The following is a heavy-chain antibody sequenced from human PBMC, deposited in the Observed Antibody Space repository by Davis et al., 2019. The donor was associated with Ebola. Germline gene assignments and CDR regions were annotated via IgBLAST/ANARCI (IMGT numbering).Heavy chain of an antibody. V-gene: IGHV3-7*01. J-gene: IGHJ4*02. CDR3: AASVWPHTLAH. Sequence: PGGSLRLSCAASGFTFSIHWMHWVRQAPGKGLEWVANLNQDGSDKYSVDSVKGRFTISRDNTRKALYVQMNSLGADDTALYYCAASVWPHTLAHWGQGTPVTVSS. D-gene: IGHD6-19*01. CDR2: LNQDGSDK. CDR1: GFTFSIHW.